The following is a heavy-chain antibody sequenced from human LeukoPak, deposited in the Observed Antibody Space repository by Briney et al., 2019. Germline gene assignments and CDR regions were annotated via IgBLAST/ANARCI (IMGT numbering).Heavy chain of an antibody. J-gene: IGHJ4*02. D-gene: IGHD3-16*01. CDR1: GDSISSYY. CDR2: IYYSGST. Sequence: SETLSLTCTVSGDSISSYYWSWIRQPPGKGLEWIGYIYYSGSTNYNPSLKSRVTISVDTSKNQFSLKLSSVTAADTAVYYCARAITIGGLFDYWGQGTLVTVSS. V-gene: IGHV4-59*01. CDR3: ARAITIGGLFDY.